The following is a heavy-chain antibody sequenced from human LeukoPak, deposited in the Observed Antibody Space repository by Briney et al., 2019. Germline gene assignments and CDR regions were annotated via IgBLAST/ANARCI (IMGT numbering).Heavy chain of an antibody. Sequence: PGGSLRLSCAASGFTFSSYAMSWVRQAPGKGLEWVSAISGSGGSTYYADSVKGRFTISRDNSKNTLYLQMNSLRSEDTAVYYCVLDRADPYYFDYWGQGTLVTVSS. J-gene: IGHJ4*02. CDR3: VLDRADPYYFDY. CDR1: GFTFSSYA. V-gene: IGHV3-23*01. CDR2: ISGSGGST. D-gene: IGHD3-22*01.